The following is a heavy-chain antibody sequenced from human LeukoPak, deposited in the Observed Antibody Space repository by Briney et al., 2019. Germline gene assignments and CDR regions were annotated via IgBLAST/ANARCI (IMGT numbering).Heavy chain of an antibody. CDR2: ISGSGGST. CDR3: AKGIVTYYDSSGFDY. Sequence: PGGSLRLSCAASGFTFSSYNMNWVRQAPGKGLEWVSAISGSGGSTYYADSVKGRFTISRDNSKNTLYLQMNSLRAEDTAVYYCAKGIVTYYDSSGFDYWGQGTLVTVSS. V-gene: IGHV3-23*01. D-gene: IGHD3-22*01. CDR1: GFTFSSYN. J-gene: IGHJ4*02.